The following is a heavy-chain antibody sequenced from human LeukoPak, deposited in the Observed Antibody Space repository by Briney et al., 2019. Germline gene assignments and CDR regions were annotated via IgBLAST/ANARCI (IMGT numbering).Heavy chain of an antibody. Sequence: PSQTLSLTCTVSGGSISSGSYYWSWIRQPAGKGLEWIGRIYTSGSTNYNPSLKSRVTISVDTSKNQFSLKLSSVTAADTAVYYCARRRWEEWLVYYYYYMDVWGKGTTVTISS. J-gene: IGHJ6*03. D-gene: IGHD6-19*01. CDR1: GGSISSGSYY. V-gene: IGHV4-61*02. CDR2: IYTSGST. CDR3: ARRRWEEWLVYYYYYMDV.